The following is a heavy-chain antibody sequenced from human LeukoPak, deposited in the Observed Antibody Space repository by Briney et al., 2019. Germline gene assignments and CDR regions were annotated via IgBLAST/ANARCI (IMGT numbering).Heavy chain of an antibody. J-gene: IGHJ3*02. Sequence: PSETLSLTCTVSGGSISRYYWSWIRQPPGKDLDWIGYIFYNGGTKYSPSLKSRFTISVDTSKNQFSLNLTSVTAADTAVYYCARHHYDYLWGNSAFDIWGQGTLVTVSS. D-gene: IGHD3-16*01. CDR1: GGSISRYY. CDR3: ARHHYDYLWGNSAFDI. CDR2: IFYNGGT. V-gene: IGHV4-59*08.